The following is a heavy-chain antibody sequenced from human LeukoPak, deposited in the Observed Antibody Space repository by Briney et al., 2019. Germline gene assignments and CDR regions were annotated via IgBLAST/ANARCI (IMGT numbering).Heavy chain of an antibody. CDR3: AKDISLDVYASSGFDY. V-gene: IGHV3-9*01. CDR1: GFTFSSYA. CDR2: INWNSGIV. D-gene: IGHD3-22*01. Sequence: GGSLRLSCAASGFTFSSYAMYWVRQAPGKGLEWVSGINWNSGIVVYADSVKGRFAISRDNTKNSLYLQMNSLKVDDTAFYYCAKDISLDVYASSGFDYCGQGTLVTVSS. J-gene: IGHJ4*02.